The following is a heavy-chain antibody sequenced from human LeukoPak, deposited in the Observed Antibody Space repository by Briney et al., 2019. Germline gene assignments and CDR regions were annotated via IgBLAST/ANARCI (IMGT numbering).Heavy chain of an antibody. CDR3: AKPDGSSTSFDY. CDR2: ISNSGSTM. V-gene: IGHV3-48*01. CDR1: GFTFNSYS. Sequence: GGSLRLSCAVSGFTFNSYSMNWVRQAPGKGLEWVSYISNSGSTMYYADSVKGRFTISRDNSKNTLYLQMNSLRAEDTAVYYCAKPDGSSTSFDYWGQGTLVTVSS. D-gene: IGHD2-2*01. J-gene: IGHJ4*02.